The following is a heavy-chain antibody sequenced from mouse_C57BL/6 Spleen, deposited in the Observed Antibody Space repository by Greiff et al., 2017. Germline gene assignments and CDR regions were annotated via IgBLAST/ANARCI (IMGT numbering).Heavy chain of an antibody. V-gene: IGHV1-9*01. CDR3: ARMDDYDAMED. CDR2: IFPGNGST. Sequence: QVQLQQSGAELMKPGASVKLSCKATGYTFTGYWIAWVKQRPGHGLEWIGEIFPGNGSTHYNETFKGKATFTADTSSNTAYMQLSSLTTEDSAIYYCARMDDYDAMEDWGQGTSVTVSS. J-gene: IGHJ4*01. CDR1: GYTFTGYW.